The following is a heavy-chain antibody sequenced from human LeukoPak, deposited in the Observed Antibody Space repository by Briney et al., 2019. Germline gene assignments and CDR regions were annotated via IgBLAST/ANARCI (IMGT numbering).Heavy chain of an antibody. D-gene: IGHD3-16*01. Sequence: GGSLRLSCTASGFTFSSYAMSWVRQAPGKGLEWVSAISGSGGSTYYADSVKGRFTISRDNSKNTLYLQMNSLRAEDTAVYYCAKVSNLYPSAPLDYWGQGTLVTVSS. CDR1: GFTFSSYA. V-gene: IGHV3-23*01. J-gene: IGHJ4*02. CDR3: AKVSNLYPSAPLDY. CDR2: ISGSGGST.